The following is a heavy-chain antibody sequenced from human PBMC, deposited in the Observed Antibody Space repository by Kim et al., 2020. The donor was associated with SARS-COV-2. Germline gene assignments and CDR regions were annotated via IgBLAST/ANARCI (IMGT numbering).Heavy chain of an antibody. CDR3: ATVGFPDYYDSSGYFSLDY. Sequence: ASVKVSCKVSGYTLTELSTHWVRQAPGKGLEWMGGFDPEDGETIYAQKFQGRVTMTEDTSTDTAYMELSSLRSEDTAVYYCATVGFPDYYDSSGYFSLDYWGQGTLVTVSS. CDR1: GYTLTELS. D-gene: IGHD3-22*01. V-gene: IGHV1-24*01. CDR2: FDPEDGET. J-gene: IGHJ4*02.